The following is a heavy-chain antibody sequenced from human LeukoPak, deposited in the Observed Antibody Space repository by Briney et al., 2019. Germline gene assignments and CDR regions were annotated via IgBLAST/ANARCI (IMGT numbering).Heavy chain of an antibody. CDR3: AKVGRVVVAATDSATDAFDI. CDR1: GFTVSSNY. V-gene: IGHV3-53*01. J-gene: IGHJ3*02. CDR2: IYSGGTI. Sequence: GGSLRLSCAASGFTVSSNYMAWVRQAPGKGLEWVSVIYSGGTIYYADSVKGRFTISRDNSKNTLYLQMNSLRAEDTAVYYCAKVGRVVVAATDSATDAFDIWGQGTMVTVSS. D-gene: IGHD2-15*01.